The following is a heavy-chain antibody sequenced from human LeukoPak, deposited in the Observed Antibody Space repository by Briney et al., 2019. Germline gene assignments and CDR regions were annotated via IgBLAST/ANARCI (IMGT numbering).Heavy chain of an antibody. D-gene: IGHD3-22*01. V-gene: IGHV1-69*05. CDR3: ARDPTYYYDSSGYSEGSFDY. Sequence: GSSVKVSCKASGGTFSSYAISWVRQAPGQGLEWMGGIIPILGTANYAQKFQGRVTITTDESTSTAYMELSSLRSEDTAVYYCARDPTYYYDSSGYSEGSFDYWGQGTLVTVSS. CDR1: GGTFSSYA. CDR2: IIPILGTA. J-gene: IGHJ4*02.